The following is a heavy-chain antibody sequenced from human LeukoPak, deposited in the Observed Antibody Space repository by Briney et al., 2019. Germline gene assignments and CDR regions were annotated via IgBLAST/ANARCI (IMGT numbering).Heavy chain of an antibody. J-gene: IGHJ4*02. Sequence: SVPLSLTCSVCVGLQTDYYWSWTPETPGVRAEGSGYNSYSGSTNYSPSLKSRATMSVNTSKNQFFLKLNSVTPADTAVYYGARGGQGILRGDYFGHWGQGALVTVSS. CDR1: VGLQTDYY. CDR2: NSYSGST. CDR3: ARGGQGILRGDYFGH. D-gene: IGHD3-9*01. V-gene: IGHV4-59*13.